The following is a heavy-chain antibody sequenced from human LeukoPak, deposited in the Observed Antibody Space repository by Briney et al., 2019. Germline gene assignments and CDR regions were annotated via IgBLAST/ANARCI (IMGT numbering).Heavy chain of an antibody. CDR2: INGYGSST. CDR3: ARDAPGNTALDY. CDR1: GFTFISYW. J-gene: IGHJ4*02. Sequence: GGSLRLSCAASGFTFISYWMHWVRQAPGKGLVWVSRINGYGSSTDFADSVKGRFTISRDNAKNTLYLQMNSLRAEDTAVYYCARDAPGNTALDYWGQGTPVTVSS. V-gene: IGHV3-74*01. D-gene: IGHD5-18*01.